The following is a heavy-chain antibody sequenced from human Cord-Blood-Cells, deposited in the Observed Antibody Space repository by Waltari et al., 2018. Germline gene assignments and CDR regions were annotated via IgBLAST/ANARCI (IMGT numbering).Heavy chain of an antibody. J-gene: IGHJ2*01. Sequence: QVQLVQSGAEVKKPGASVKVSCKASGYTFTRYDINWVRQSTGQGLEWMGWMNPNSGNTGYAQKFQGRVTITRNTSISTAYMELSSLRSEDTAVYYCARSRGYSYGSYWYFDLWGRGTLVTVSS. CDR1: GYTFTRYD. D-gene: IGHD5-18*01. V-gene: IGHV1-8*03. CDR3: ARSRGYSYGSYWYFDL. CDR2: MNPNSGNT.